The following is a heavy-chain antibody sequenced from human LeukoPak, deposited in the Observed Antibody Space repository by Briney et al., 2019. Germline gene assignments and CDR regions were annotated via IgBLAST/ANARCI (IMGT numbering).Heavy chain of an antibody. CDR1: GGSISSSSYY. CDR3: ARTPWQSNAFDI. J-gene: IGHJ3*02. D-gene: IGHD2-15*01. CDR2: IYYSGST. Sequence: SETLSLTCTVSGGSISSSSYYWGWIRQPPGKGLEWIGSIYYSGSTYYNPSLKSRVTISVDTSKNQFSLKLSAVTAADTAVYYCARTPWQSNAFDIWGQGTMVTVSS. V-gene: IGHV4-39*01.